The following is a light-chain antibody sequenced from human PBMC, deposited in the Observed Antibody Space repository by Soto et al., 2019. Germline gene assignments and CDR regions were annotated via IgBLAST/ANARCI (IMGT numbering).Light chain of an antibody. V-gene: IGKV3-20*01. CDR2: GAS. CDR1: QSVSSSY. Sequence: EIVLTQSPGTLSLSPGQRASLSCRASQSVSSSYLAWYQQKPGQAPRLLIYGASSRATGIPDRLSGSGSGTEFTLTISGMQSEDFALYYCQQYQNLWTFGQGTKVDI. J-gene: IGKJ1*01. CDR3: QQYQNLWT.